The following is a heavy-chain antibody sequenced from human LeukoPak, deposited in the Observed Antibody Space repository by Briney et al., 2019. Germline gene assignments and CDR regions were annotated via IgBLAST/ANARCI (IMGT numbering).Heavy chain of an antibody. CDR3: ARQTGYIYGTRSFDY. D-gene: IGHD5-18*01. V-gene: IGHV5-51*01. CDR1: GYSFSSYW. J-gene: IGHJ4*02. CDR2: IYPGDSDT. Sequence: GESLKISCKASGYSFSSYWIGWVRQMPGKGLEWMGIIYPGDSDTKYSPSFQGQVTISADKSISTAYLQWGSLKASDTAMYYCARQTGYIYGTRSFDYWGQGTLVTVSS.